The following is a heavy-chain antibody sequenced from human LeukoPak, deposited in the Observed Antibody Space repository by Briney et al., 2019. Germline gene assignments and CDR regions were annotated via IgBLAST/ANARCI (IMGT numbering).Heavy chain of an antibody. D-gene: IGHD3-22*01. CDR1: GGSFSPYY. V-gene: IGHV4-59*01. J-gene: IGHJ4*02. CDR3: ARENSYYDSSGYYFGSGYFDY. CDR2: IYYSGST. Sequence: SETLSLTCTVSGGSFSPYYWIWIRQPPGKGLEWIGYIYYSGSTNYNPSLQSRVTISVDTSKNQFSLRLSSVTAADTAVYYCARENSYYDSSGYYFGSGYFDYWGQGTLVTVSS.